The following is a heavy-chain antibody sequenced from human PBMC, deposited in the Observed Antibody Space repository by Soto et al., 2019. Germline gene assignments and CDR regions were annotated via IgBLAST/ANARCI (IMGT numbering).Heavy chain of an antibody. CDR1: GASISSSY. D-gene: IGHD2-2*01. CDR2: IFHSGTT. Sequence: SETLSLTCTVSGASISSSYWSWIRQSPGKGLEWIGYIFHSGTTNYNPSLKSRVTISVDTSKNQFSLNLSSLTTADTAVYFCARGGNRYSTTSPGVGGFDYWGQGTLVTVS. J-gene: IGHJ4*02. V-gene: IGHV4-59*01. CDR3: ARGGNRYSTTSPGVGGFDY.